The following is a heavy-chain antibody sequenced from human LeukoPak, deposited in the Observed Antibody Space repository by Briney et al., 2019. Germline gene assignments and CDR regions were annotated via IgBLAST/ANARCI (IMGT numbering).Heavy chain of an antibody. CDR2: ISAYNGNT. J-gene: IGHJ4*02. D-gene: IGHD4-17*01. CDR3: ARSAYGDYGPLDY. Sequence: ASVNVSCKVSGSTFTTYGIGWVRQPPGDGLGWVGWISAYNGNTNYAQKLQGRVTMTTDTSTSTAYMELRSLRSDDTAVYYCARSAYGDYGPLDYWGQGTLVTVSS. V-gene: IGHV1-18*01. CDR1: GSTFTTYG.